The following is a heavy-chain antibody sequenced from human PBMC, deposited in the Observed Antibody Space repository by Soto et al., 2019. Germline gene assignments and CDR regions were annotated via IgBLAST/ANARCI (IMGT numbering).Heavy chain of an antibody. V-gene: IGHV4-34*01. CDR3: ARGPTPGCFDP. CDR1: GGSFSGYY. Sequence: QVQLQQWGAGLLKPSETLSLTCAGYGGSFSGYYWSWIRQPPGKGLEWIGEINHSGSTNYNPSLKSRVTISVDTSKNQFSLKLSSVTAADTAVYYCARGPTPGCFDPWGQGTLVTVSS. J-gene: IGHJ5*02. CDR2: INHSGST.